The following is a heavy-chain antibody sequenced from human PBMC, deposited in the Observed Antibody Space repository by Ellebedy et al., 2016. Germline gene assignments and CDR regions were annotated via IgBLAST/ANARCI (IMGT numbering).Heavy chain of an antibody. CDR3: ARDLRYSGAGSPYGMDV. J-gene: IGHJ6*02. D-gene: IGHD3-10*01. Sequence: GGSLRLSCAASGFTFSNYVMNWVRQAPGKGLEWVAYISTNDRAKYYADSVKGRFTISRDNAKNSLFLQMNSLSGEDTAVYYCARDLRYSGAGSPYGMDVWGQGTTVTVSS. CDR2: ISTNDRAK. V-gene: IGHV3-48*03. CDR1: GFTFSNYV.